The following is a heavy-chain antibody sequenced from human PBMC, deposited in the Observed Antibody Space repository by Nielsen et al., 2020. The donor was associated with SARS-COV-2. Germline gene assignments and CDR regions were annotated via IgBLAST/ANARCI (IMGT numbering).Heavy chain of an antibody. Sequence: ASVKVSCKASGYTFTDYYIHWVRQAPGQGLEWMGRINPYSGGTNYAQKIQGTVTMTRDACISTVYMELTSDDTAVYYCARARATIFGLVMSYGMDVWGQGTTVAVSS. CDR1: GYTFTDYY. D-gene: IGHD3/OR15-3a*01. CDR2: INPYSGGT. V-gene: IGHV1-2*06. J-gene: IGHJ6*02. CDR3: ARARATIFGLVMSYGMDV.